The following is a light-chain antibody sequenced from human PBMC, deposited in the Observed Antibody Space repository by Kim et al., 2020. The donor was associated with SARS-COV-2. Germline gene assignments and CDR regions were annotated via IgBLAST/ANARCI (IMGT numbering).Light chain of an antibody. J-gene: IGLJ3*02. CDR2: DTI. V-gene: IGLV7-46*01. CDR1: TGPDTNTHY. CDR3: LLSYSGAWV. Sequence: PGGAVTLTCRASTGPDTNTHYPYWFQQRPGQAPRTLISDTINKPSWTPARFSGSLLGGKAALTLSGAQPDDEAEYYCLLSYSGAWVFGGGTQLTVL.